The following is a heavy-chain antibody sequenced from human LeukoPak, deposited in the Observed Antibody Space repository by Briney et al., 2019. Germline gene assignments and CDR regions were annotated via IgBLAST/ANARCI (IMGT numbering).Heavy chain of an antibody. D-gene: IGHD6-13*01. CDR3: AKSTGWYSSSWYLTY. CDR1: GFTFSSYA. CDR2: IGGSGSRT. Sequence: GSLRLSCAASGFTFSSYAMSWVRQAPGKGLEWVSAIGGSGSRTYYADSVKGRFTISRDNSKNTLYLQINSLRAEDTAVYYCAKSTGWYSSSWYLTYWGQGILVTVSS. V-gene: IGHV3-23*01. J-gene: IGHJ4*02.